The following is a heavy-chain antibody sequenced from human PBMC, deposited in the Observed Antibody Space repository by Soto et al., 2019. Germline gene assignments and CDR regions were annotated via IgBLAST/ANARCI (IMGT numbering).Heavy chain of an antibody. Sequence: SETLSITCTVSGGSISRSSYYWGWIRQPPGKGLEWIGSIYYSGSTYYNPSLKSRVTISVDTSKNQFSLKLSSVTAADTAVYYCARLFDYWGQGTLVTVSS. J-gene: IGHJ4*02. V-gene: IGHV4-39*01. CDR1: GGSISRSSYY. CDR3: ARLFDY. CDR2: IYYSGST.